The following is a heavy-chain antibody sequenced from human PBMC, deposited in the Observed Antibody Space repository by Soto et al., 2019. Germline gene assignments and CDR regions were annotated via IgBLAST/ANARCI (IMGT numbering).Heavy chain of an antibody. CDR1: GFTFSSYE. J-gene: IGHJ4*02. CDR3: ARYSIYDASGD. CDR2: ISSSGSTI. D-gene: IGHD4-4*01. V-gene: IGHV3-48*03. Sequence: PGGSLRLSCAASGFTFSSYEMNWVRQAPGKGLEWVSYISSSGSTIYYADSVKGRFTISRDNAKNSLYLQMNSLRAEDTAVYYCARYSIYDASGDWGQGTLVTVSS.